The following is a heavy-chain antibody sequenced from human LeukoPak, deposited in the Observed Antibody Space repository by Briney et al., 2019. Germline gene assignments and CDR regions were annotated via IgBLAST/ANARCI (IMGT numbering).Heavy chain of an antibody. CDR3: ARWGDNKAFDY. CDR2: IWYDGSNK. J-gene: IGHJ4*02. D-gene: IGHD2-21*01. V-gene: IGHV3-33*01. Sequence: GGSLRLSCAASGFTFNHHGMHWVRQAPGKGPEWVAVIWYDGSNKYYADSVKARFTISRDNSRNTLFLQMNSLRAEDTAVYYCARWGDNKAFDYWGQGTPVTVSP. CDR1: GFTFNHHG.